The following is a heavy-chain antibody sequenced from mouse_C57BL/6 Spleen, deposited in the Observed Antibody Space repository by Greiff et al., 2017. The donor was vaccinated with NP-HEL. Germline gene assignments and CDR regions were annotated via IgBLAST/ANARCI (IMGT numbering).Heavy chain of an antibody. Sequence: QVQLKQPGAELVMPGASVKLSCKASGYTFTSYWMHWVKQRPGQGLEWIGEIDPSDSYTNYNQKVKGKSTLTVDKSSSTAYMQLSSLTSEDSAVYYCARGAYGSSDWFAYWGQGTLVTVSA. CDR3: ARGAYGSSDWFAY. V-gene: IGHV1-69*01. D-gene: IGHD1-1*01. CDR2: IDPSDSYT. J-gene: IGHJ3*01. CDR1: GYTFTSYW.